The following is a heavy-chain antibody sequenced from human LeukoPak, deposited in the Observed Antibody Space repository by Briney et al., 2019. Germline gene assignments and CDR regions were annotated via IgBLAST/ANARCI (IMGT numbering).Heavy chain of an antibody. CDR3: ATDFYDST. D-gene: IGHD3-22*01. CDR1: GFTVSSNY. J-gene: IGHJ5*02. Sequence: GGSLRLSCAASGFTVSSNYMSWVRQAPGKGLEWVGRIRSNSDGGTIDYAAPVKGRFTLSRDDSKTTLYLQMNSLQTEDTAVYYCATDFYDSTWGQGTLVTVSS. V-gene: IGHV3-15*01. CDR2: IRSNSDGGTI.